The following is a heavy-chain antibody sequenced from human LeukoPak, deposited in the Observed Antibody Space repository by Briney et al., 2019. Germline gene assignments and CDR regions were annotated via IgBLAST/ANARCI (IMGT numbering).Heavy chain of an antibody. CDR3: ARRIRFLEWFLDY. D-gene: IGHD3-3*01. Sequence: PGGSLRLSCAASGFTFSSYAMSWVRQAPGKGLEWVSAISGSGGSTYYADSVKGRFTISRDNSKNTLYLQMNSLRAEDTDVYYCARRIRFLEWFLDYWGQGTLVTVSS. CDR2: ISGSGGST. V-gene: IGHV3-23*01. J-gene: IGHJ4*02. CDR1: GFTFSSYA.